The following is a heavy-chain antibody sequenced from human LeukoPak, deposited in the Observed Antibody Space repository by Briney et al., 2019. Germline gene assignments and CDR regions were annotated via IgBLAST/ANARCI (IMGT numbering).Heavy chain of an antibody. J-gene: IGHJ6*03. V-gene: IGHV4-59*01. CDR3: ARLDCSGGSRYSHYYYYMDV. CDR2: IYYSGST. D-gene: IGHD2-15*01. Sequence: PSETLSLTCTVSGGSLSNYYWSWIRQPPGKGLEWIADIYYSGSTNYNPSLKSRVTISVDTSKNQFSLKLSSVTAADTAVYYCARLDCSGGSRYSHYYYYMDVWGIGTTVTVSS. CDR1: GGSLSNYY.